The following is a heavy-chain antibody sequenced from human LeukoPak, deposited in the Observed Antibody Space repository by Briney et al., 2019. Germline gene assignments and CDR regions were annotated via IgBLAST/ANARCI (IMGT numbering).Heavy chain of an antibody. CDR3: ARARQQLVQDGMDV. J-gene: IGHJ6*02. CDR1: GGTFSSYA. V-gene: IGHV1-69*13. Sequence: VASVKVSCEASGGTFSSYAISWVRQAPGQGLEWMGGIIPIFGTANYAQKFQGRVTITADESTSTAYMELSSLRSEDTAVYYCARARQQLVQDGMDVWGQGTTVTVSS. D-gene: IGHD6-13*01. CDR2: IIPIFGTA.